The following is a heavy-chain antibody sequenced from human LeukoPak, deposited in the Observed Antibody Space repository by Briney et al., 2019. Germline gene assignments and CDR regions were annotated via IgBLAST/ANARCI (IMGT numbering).Heavy chain of an antibody. D-gene: IGHD2-8*01. V-gene: IGHV3-23*01. CDR1: GFTFRGYA. Sequence: GGSLRLSCAASGFTFRGYAMSWVRQAPGKGLEWVSAINYSGDSTYYADSVKGRFTISRDNSKNTLYLQMNSLRAEDTAVYYCAKDPTTDIVLMVYDYWGQGTLVTVSS. CDR2: INYSGDST. CDR3: AKDPTTDIVLMVYDY. J-gene: IGHJ4*02.